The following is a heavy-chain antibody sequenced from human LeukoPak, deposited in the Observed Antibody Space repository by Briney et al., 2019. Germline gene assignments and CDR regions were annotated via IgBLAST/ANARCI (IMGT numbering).Heavy chain of an antibody. CDR3: ARAAMVRGVDYFDY. J-gene: IGHJ4*02. D-gene: IGHD3-10*01. V-gene: IGHV3-23*01. Sequence: PGGSLRLSCAASGFTFSSYSMSWARQAPGKGLEWVSVISSSGGATYYADSVKGRFTISRDNSKNTLYLQMNSLRVEDTAIYHCARAAMVRGVDYFDYWGQGTLVTVSS. CDR2: ISSSGGAT. CDR1: GFTFSSYS.